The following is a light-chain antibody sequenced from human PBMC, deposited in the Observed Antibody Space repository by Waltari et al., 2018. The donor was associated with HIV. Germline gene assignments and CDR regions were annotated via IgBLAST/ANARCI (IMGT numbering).Light chain of an antibody. J-gene: IGLJ1*01. CDR2: KDS. V-gene: IGLV3-25*02. CDR3: QSADSSGTLYV. Sequence: SYELTQPPSVSVSPGQTARITCSGDALPKQYAYWYQQKPGQAPVLVIYKDSERPSGIPERFSGSSSGTTVTLTISGVQAEEEADYYCQSADSSGTLYVFGTGTKVTVL. CDR1: ALPKQY.